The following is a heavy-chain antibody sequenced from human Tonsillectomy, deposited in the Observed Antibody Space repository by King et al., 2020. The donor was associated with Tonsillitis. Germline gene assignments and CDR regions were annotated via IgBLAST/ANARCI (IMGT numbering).Heavy chain of an antibody. CDR1: GYSFTNYW. V-gene: IGHV5-51*01. D-gene: IGHD5-12*01. CDR2: SYPGDSDT. Sequence: VQLVESGAEVKKPGESLKISCKGYGYSFTNYWIGWVRQMPGKGLEWMGISYPGDSDTRYSPSFQGQVTISADKSISTAHLQWSSLKASDTAMYYCARSESGYVDAFDMWGQGTMVTVSS. J-gene: IGHJ3*02. CDR3: ARSESGYVDAFDM.